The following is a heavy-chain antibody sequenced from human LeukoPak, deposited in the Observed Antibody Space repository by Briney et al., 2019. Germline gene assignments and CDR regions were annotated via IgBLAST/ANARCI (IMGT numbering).Heavy chain of an antibody. CDR1: GGSFSGYY. CDR2: IYHSGST. J-gene: IGHJ3*02. D-gene: IGHD3/OR15-3a*01. CDR3: ARSEMGLGDAFDI. Sequence: SETLSLTCAVYGGSFSGYYWGWIRQPPGKGLEWIGSIYHSGSTYYNPSLKSRVTISVDTAKNQFSLKLSSVTAADTAVYYCARSEMGLGDAFDIWGQGTMATVSS. V-gene: IGHV4-38-2*01.